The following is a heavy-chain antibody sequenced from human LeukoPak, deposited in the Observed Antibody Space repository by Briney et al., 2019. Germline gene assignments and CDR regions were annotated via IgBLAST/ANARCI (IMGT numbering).Heavy chain of an antibody. V-gene: IGHV3-64D*06. D-gene: IGHD2-15*01. CDR1: GFTFRTYV. CDR2: ISGDGYST. CDR3: VKAQGYCSGGTCYFDY. J-gene: IGHJ4*02. Sequence: GGSLRLSCSASGFTFRTYVMYWARQAPGGGLEYVSAISGDGYSTYADSVKGRFTISRDNSKNTLYLQMSSLKAQDTAVCYCVKAQGYCSGGTCYFDYWGQGTLVTVSS.